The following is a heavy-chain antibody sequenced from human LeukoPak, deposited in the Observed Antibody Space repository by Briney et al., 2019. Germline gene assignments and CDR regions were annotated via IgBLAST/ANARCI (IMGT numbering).Heavy chain of an antibody. CDR2: IYTSGST. Sequence: TLSLTCTVSGGSISSGSYYWSWIRQPAGKGLEWIGRIYTSGSTNYNPSLKSRVTISVDTSKNQFSLKLSSVTAADTAVYYCASTHCSGGSCYNDYWGQGTLVTVSS. J-gene: IGHJ4*02. D-gene: IGHD2-15*01. CDR1: GGSISSGSYY. V-gene: IGHV4-61*02. CDR3: ASTHCSGGSCYNDY.